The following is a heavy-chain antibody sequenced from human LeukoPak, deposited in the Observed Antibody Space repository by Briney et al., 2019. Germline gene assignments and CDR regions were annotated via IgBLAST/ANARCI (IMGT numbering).Heavy chain of an antibody. CDR1: GFTFSSYA. D-gene: IGHD3-10*01. Sequence: GGSLRLSYAASGFTFSSYAMSWVRQAPGKGLEWVSAISGSGGSTYYADSVKGRFTISRDNSKNTLYLQMNSLRAEDTAVYYRAKYYYGSGSYFDYWGQGTLVTVSS. CDR3: AKYYYGSGSYFDY. J-gene: IGHJ4*02. CDR2: ISGSGGST. V-gene: IGHV3-23*01.